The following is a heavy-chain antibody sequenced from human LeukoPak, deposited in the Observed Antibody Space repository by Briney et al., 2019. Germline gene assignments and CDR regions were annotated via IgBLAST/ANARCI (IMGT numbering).Heavy chain of an antibody. CDR1: GFTFDDYA. J-gene: IGHJ4*02. CDR2: ISWNSVGI. CDR3: ARSCRSGYYSGFDY. Sequence: GGSLRLSCAASGFTFDDYAMHWDRQAPGKGLEWVSGISWNSVGIGYADSVKGRFTISRDNAKNSLYLQMNSLRAEDTALYYCARSCRSGYYSGFDYWGQGTLVTVSS. V-gene: IGHV3-9*01. D-gene: IGHD3-3*01.